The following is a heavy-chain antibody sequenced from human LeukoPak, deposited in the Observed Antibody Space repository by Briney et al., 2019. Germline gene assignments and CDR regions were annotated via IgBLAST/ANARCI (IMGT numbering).Heavy chain of an antibody. CDR3: ARDLALVGITMVRGVTSRFDY. CDR1: GFTFSSYA. CDR2: IWYDGSNK. Sequence: GGSLRLSCAASGFTFSSYAMHWVRQAPGKGLEWVAVIWYDGSNKYYADSVKGRFTISRDNSKNTLHLQMNSLRAEDTAVYYCARDLALVGITMVRGVTSRFDYWGQGTLVTVSS. D-gene: IGHD3-10*01. V-gene: IGHV3-33*08. J-gene: IGHJ4*02.